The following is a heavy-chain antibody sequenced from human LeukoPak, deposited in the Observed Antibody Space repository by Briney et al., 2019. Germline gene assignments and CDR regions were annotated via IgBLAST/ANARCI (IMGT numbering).Heavy chain of an antibody. CDR3: ARRDYYDSSGYSISFDY. CDR2: IYTSGST. J-gene: IGHJ4*02. D-gene: IGHD3-22*01. CDR1: GGSISSGSYY. Sequence: SETLSLTCTVSGGSISSGSYYWSWIRQPAGKGLEWIGRIYTSGSTNYNPSLKSRVTISVDTSKNQFSLKLSSVTAADTAVYYCARRDYYDSSGYSISFDYWGQGTLVTVSS. V-gene: IGHV4-61*02.